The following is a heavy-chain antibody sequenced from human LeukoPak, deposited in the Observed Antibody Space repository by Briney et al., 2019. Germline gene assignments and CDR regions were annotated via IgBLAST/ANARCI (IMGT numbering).Heavy chain of an antibody. D-gene: IGHD6-13*01. J-gene: IGHJ4*02. CDR2: MNPNSGNT. V-gene: IGHV1-8*01. CDR1: GYTFTNFD. CDR3: ARFGSSWVDY. Sequence: ASVKVSCEASGYTFTNFDINWVRQATGQGLEWMGWMNPNSGNTGYAQKFQGRVTMTRNTSISTAYMELSSLRSEDTAVYYCARFGSSWVDYWGQGTLVTVSS.